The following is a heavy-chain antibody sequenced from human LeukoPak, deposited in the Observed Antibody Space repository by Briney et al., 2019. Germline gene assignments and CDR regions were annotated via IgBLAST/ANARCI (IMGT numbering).Heavy chain of an antibody. Sequence: GGSLRLSCAASGFTFSSYAMSWVRQAPGKGLEWVSTISGSGASTYYADSVKGRFIISRDTSKNTLYLQMNSLRAEDTAVYYCAKLRNTSPLYYFDYWGQGTLVTVSS. CDR1: GFTFSSYA. CDR3: AKLRNTSPLYYFDY. CDR2: ISGSGAST. V-gene: IGHV3-23*01. J-gene: IGHJ4*02. D-gene: IGHD2/OR15-2a*01.